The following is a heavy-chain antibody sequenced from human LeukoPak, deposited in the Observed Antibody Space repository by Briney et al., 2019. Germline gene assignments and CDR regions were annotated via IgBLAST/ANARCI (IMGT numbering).Heavy chain of an antibody. D-gene: IGHD3-10*01. Sequence: GGSLRLSCAASGFTFSNYAMSWVRQAPGKGLEWVSAISGSGGSTYYADSVRGRFTISRDNSKNTLYLQMNSLKTEDTAVYYCTTSIDYYDSGSYLSRFDPWGQGTLVTVSS. J-gene: IGHJ5*02. CDR1: GFTFSNYA. V-gene: IGHV3-23*01. CDR3: TTSIDYYDSGSYLSRFDP. CDR2: ISGSGGST.